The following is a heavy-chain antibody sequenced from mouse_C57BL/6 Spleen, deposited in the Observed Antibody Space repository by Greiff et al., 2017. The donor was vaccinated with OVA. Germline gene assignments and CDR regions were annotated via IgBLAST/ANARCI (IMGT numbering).Heavy chain of an antibody. CDR2: ILPGSGST. J-gene: IGHJ2*01. D-gene: IGHD1-1*01. V-gene: IGHV1-9*01. Sequence: QVQLQQSGAELMKPGASVKLSCKATGYTFTGYWIEWVKQRPGHGLEWIGEILPGSGSTNYNEKFKGKATFTADTSSNTAYMQLSSLTTEDSAIYYGARKGSTVVATDYFEGWGQGTTLTVAS. CDR3: ARKGSTVVATDYFEG. CDR1: GYTFTGYW.